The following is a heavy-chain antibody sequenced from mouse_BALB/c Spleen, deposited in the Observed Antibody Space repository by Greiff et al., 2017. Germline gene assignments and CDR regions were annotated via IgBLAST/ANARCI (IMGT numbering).Heavy chain of an antibody. CDR1: GFTFSSFG. V-gene: IGHV5-17*02. Sequence: EVKLVESGGGLVQPGGSRKLSCAASGFTFSSFGMHWVRQAPEKGLEWVAYISSGSSTIYYADTVKGRFTISRDNPKNTLFLQMTSLRSEDTAMYYCARCGTPYWYFDVWGAGTTVTVSS. J-gene: IGHJ1*01. CDR2: ISSGSSTI. CDR3: ARCGTPYWYFDV.